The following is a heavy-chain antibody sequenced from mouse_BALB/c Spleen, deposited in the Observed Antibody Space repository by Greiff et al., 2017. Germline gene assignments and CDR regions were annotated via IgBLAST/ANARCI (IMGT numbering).Heavy chain of an antibody. Sequence: QVQLQQSGPGLVAPSQSLSITCTVSGFSLTSYGVHWVRQPPGKGLEWLGVIWAGGSTNYNSALMSRLSISKDNSKSQVFLKMNSLQTDDTAMYYCARGGDGNYEAWFAYWGQGTLVTVSA. J-gene: IGHJ3*01. CDR3: ARGGDGNYEAWFAY. CDR2: IWAGGST. V-gene: IGHV2-9*02. CDR1: GFSLTSYG. D-gene: IGHD2-1*01.